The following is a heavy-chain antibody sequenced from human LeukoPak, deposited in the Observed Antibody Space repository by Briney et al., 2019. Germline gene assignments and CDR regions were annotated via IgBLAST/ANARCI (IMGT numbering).Heavy chain of an antibody. J-gene: IGHJ6*02. Sequence: PSETLSLTCSVFGGSISSSDYWWGWVRQPPGKGLEWIAIINHSGSAYYNPSLKSRVTISVDTSKNQFSLDLSSVTAADTAVYYCARYSSGWQNQYYYYGMDVWGQGTTVTVSS. CDR1: GGSISSSDYW. V-gene: IGHV4-39*01. CDR2: INHSGSA. CDR3: ARYSSGWQNQYYYYGMDV. D-gene: IGHD6-19*01.